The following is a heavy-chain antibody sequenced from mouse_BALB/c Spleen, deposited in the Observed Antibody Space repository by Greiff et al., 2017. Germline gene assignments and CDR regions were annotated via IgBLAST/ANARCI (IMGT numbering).Heavy chain of an antibody. CDR1: GYAFSSYW. J-gene: IGHJ2*01. D-gene: IGHD2-2*01. V-gene: IGHV1-80*01. Sequence: QVQLQQSGAELVRPGSSVKISCKASGYAFSSYWMNWVKQRPGQGLEWIGQIYPGDGDTNYNGKFKGKDTLTADKSSSTAYMQLSSLTSEDSAVYFCARGGYDEDYFDYWGQGTTLTVSS. CDR2: IYPGDGDT. CDR3: ARGGYDEDYFDY.